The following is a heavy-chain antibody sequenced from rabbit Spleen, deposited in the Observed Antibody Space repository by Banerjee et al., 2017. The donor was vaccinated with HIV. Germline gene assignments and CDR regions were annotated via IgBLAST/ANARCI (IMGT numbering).Heavy chain of an antibody. V-gene: IGHV1S45*01. CDR3: ARGDVYGNHGYDL. CDR2: IYTPSSGNT. Sequence: QEQLVEYGGGLVKPGASLTLTCKASGFSFSDRDVMCWVRQAPGKGLEWIACIYTPSSGNTYYASWAKGRFTFSSSTSLNTLTLRMTSLTAADTATYFCARGDVYGNHGYDLWGQGTLVTVS. D-gene: IGHD6-1*01. J-gene: IGHJ4*01. CDR1: GFSFSDRDV.